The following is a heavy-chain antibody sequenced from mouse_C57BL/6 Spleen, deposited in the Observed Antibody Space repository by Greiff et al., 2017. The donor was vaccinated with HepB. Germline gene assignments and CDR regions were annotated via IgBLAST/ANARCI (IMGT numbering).Heavy chain of an antibody. CDR1: GYTFTSYG. D-gene: IGHD2-2*01. V-gene: IGHV1-81*01. CDR2: IYPRSGNT. J-gene: IGHJ3*01. CDR3: ARSLTMVTTGGFAY. Sequence: QVQLQQSGAELARPGASVKLSCKASGYTFTSYGISWVKQRTGQGLEWIGEIYPRSGNTYYNEKFKGKATLTADKSSSTAYMELLSLTSEDSAVYFCARSLTMVTTGGFAYWGQGTLVTVSA.